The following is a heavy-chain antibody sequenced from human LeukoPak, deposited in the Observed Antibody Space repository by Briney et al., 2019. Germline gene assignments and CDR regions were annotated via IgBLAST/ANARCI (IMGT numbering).Heavy chain of an antibody. V-gene: IGHV4-61*02. Sequence: PSQTLSLACTVSGGSISSGPYYWSWIRQPAGKGLEWIGRIYTSGGTNYNPSLKSRVTISIDTSKNQFSLNLSSVTAADTAVYYCARMGAYSSTWSEGDIDYWGQGTLVTVSS. CDR3: ARMGAYSSTWSEGDIDY. D-gene: IGHD6-13*01. CDR1: GGSISSGPYY. J-gene: IGHJ4*02. CDR2: IYTSGGT.